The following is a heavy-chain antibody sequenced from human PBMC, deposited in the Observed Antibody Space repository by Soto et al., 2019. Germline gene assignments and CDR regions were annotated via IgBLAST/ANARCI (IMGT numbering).Heavy chain of an antibody. V-gene: IGHV5-51*01. CDR1: EYIFTNFW. Sequence: XESLKISCKTSEYIFTNFWVGWVRQMPGKGLEWMGSIHPSDSETRYSPSFQGQVTISGDKSIFTAYLQWSSLKASDTAIYYCARRVDTTSMWAYDIWGQGTMVTVSS. D-gene: IGHD1-1*01. CDR2: IHPSDSET. J-gene: IGHJ3*02. CDR3: ARRVDTTSMWAYDI.